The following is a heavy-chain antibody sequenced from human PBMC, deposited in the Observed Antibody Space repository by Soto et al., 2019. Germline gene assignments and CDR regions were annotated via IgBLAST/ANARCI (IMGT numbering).Heavy chain of an antibody. CDR1: GGPISSGGYS. CDR3: ARDRNGLGGIDF. CDR2: ISQSGSA. V-gene: IGHV4-30-2*01. D-gene: IGHD1-1*01. Sequence: QLQLQESGSGLVKPSQTLSLTCVVSGGPISSGGYSWTWIRQPPGRGLEWIGYISQSGSADYNPSIKSRVTISVDTSKNQSSLRLSSVTAADTAVYYCARDRNGLGGIDFWGQGILVTVAS. J-gene: IGHJ4*02.